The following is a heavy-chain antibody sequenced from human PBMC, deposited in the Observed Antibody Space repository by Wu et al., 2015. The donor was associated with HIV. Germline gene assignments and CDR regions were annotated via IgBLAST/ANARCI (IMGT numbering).Heavy chain of an antibody. D-gene: IGHD3-10*01. V-gene: IGHV1-2*02. CDR2: INPNSGGT. CDR1: GYIFTDYY. Sequence: QVQLVQSGAEVKKPGASVKVSCKASGYIFTDYYIYWVRQAPGQGLEWMGWINPNSGGTNYAQKFQGRVTMTRDTSISTAYMELSRLRSDDTAVYYCAREGVLLWFGEPGAFDIWGQGTMVTVSS. J-gene: IGHJ3*02. CDR3: AREGVLLWFGEPGAFDI.